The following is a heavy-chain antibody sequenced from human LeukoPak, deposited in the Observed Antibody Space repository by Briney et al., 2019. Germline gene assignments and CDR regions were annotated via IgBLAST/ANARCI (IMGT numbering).Heavy chain of an antibody. Sequence: GEPLKISCKSSGYTFSNYWMGWVRQMPGKGLEWMGIIYPGDSDTRYSPSFEGQVSISADKSISTAYLQWSSLKASDTAMYYCARVPYSISSMDYWGQGTLVTVSS. V-gene: IGHV5-51*01. CDR1: GYTFSNYW. CDR3: ARVPYSISSMDY. CDR2: IYPGDSDT. J-gene: IGHJ4*02. D-gene: IGHD6-6*01.